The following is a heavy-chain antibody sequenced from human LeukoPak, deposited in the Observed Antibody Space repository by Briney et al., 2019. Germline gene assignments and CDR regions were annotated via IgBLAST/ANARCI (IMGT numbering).Heavy chain of an antibody. Sequence: AGGSLRLSCAASGFTFSSYWMSWVRQAPGRGLEWVSSIRRSGENTYYGDAVKGRFTISRDNSKNTLYLQMNSLRAEDTAVYYCAKGSDYYAEFDYWGQGTLVTVSS. CDR1: GFTFSSYW. CDR2: IRRSGENT. D-gene: IGHD3-10*01. J-gene: IGHJ4*02. V-gene: IGHV3-23*01. CDR3: AKGSDYYAEFDY.